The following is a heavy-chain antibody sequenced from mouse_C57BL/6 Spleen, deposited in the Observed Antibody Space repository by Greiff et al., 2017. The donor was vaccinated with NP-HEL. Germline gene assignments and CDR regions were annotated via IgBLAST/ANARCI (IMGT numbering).Heavy chain of an antibody. CDR3: ARGNYYGSSPDY. CDR2: IDPSDSET. V-gene: IGHV1-52*01. CDR1: GYTFTSYW. D-gene: IGHD1-1*01. Sequence: QVQLQQPGAELVRPGSSVKLSCKASGYTFTSYWMHWVKQRPIQGLEWIGNIDPSDSETHYNQKFKDKATLTVDKSSSTAYMQLSSLTSEDSAVYYCARGNYYGSSPDYWGQGTTLTVSS. J-gene: IGHJ2*01.